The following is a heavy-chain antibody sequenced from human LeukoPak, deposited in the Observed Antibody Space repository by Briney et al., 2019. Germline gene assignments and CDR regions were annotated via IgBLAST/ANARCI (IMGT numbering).Heavy chain of an antibody. CDR2: INHSGST. Sequence: SETLSLTCAVYGGSFSGYYWSWIRQPPGKGLEWIGEINHSGSTNYNPSLKSRVTISVDTSKNQFSLKLSSVTAADTAVYYCGRLVCSSKVCFWYYYYYYYMDVWGKGTTVTVSS. D-gene: IGHD2-2*01. CDR3: GRLVCSSKVCFWYYYYYYYMDV. V-gene: IGHV4-34*01. CDR1: GGSFSGYY. J-gene: IGHJ6*03.